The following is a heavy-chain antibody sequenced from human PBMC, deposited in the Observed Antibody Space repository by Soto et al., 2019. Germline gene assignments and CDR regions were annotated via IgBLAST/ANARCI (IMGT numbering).Heavy chain of an antibody. CDR3: AKTLLPSKANGMDV. CDR1: GGPFSSYA. V-gene: IGHV1-69*01. J-gene: IGHJ6*02. Sequence: VKVSCKASGGPFSSYAIIWVRQAPGQGLEWMGGIIPIFGTANYAQKFQGRVTITADESTSTAYMELSSLRSEDTAVYYCAKTLLPSKANGMDVWGQGTTVTVSS. D-gene: IGHD2-15*01. CDR2: IIPIFGTA.